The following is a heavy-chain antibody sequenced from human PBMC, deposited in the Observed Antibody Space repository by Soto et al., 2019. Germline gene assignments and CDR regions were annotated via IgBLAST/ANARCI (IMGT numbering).Heavy chain of an antibody. CDR2: IYYSGST. Sequence: QVQLQESGPGLVKPSQTLSLTCTVSGGSISSGDYYWSWIRQPPGKGLEWIGYIYYSGSTYYNPSLKSRVTISVDTSKNQFSLKLSSVTAADTAVYYCARGRKAVTSLYDFWSGSRTGAFDPWGQGTLVTVSS. V-gene: IGHV4-30-4*01. J-gene: IGHJ5*02. D-gene: IGHD3-3*01. CDR3: ARGRKAVTSLYDFWSGSRTGAFDP. CDR1: GGSISSGDYY.